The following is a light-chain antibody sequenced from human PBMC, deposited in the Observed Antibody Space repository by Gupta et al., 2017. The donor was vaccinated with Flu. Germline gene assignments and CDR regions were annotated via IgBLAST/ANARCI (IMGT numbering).Light chain of an antibody. CDR2: DAS. V-gene: IGKV3-11*01. CDR1: QSVSPS. Sequence: EVVLTQSPATLSLSPGERAVLSCRASQSVSPSLAWYQQKPGQAPRLLMYDASRRGAGIAARFSGSGWGTDFTLTISTREQEDFAVYYCQQRSDLPMYTFGQGTKLEIK. J-gene: IGKJ2*01. CDR3: QQRSDLPMYT.